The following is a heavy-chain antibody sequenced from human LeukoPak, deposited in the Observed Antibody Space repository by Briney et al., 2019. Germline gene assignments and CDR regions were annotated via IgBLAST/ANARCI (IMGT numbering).Heavy chain of an antibody. J-gene: IGHJ4*02. V-gene: IGHV4-34*01. CDR3: ARLGGYYPYYFDC. Sequence: SETLSLTCAVYGGSFSGYFWSWIRQPPGEGLESIGEINHSGSTNYSPSPKSRVTISVDTSKNQFSLKLSSVAAADTAVYYCARLGGYYPYYFDCWGQGTLVTVSS. D-gene: IGHD3-3*01. CDR1: GGSFSGYF. CDR2: INHSGST.